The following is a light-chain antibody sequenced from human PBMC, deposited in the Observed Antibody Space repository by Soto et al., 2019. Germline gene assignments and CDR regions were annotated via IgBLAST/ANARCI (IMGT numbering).Light chain of an antibody. V-gene: IGKV1-5*03. J-gene: IGKJ2*01. CDR3: QHYNGNSFN. CDR2: KAS. CDR1: QSLSSW. Sequence: DIQMTQSPSTLSASVGDRVTITCRVSQSLSSWLAWYQLKPGKAPKLLIFKASSLESGGPSRFSGSGSGTEFTLTISRLQPDDSATYYCQHYNGNSFNFGQGTKLEIK.